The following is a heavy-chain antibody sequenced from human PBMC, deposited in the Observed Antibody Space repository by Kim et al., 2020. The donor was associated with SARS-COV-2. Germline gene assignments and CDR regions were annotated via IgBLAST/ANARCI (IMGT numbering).Heavy chain of an antibody. V-gene: IGHV3-30*04. CDR3: ARDMGQWLVVSPGFDY. CDR1: GFTFSSYA. D-gene: IGHD6-19*01. CDR2: ISYDGSNK. Sequence: RGSLRLSCAASGFTFSSYAMHWVRQAPGKGLEWVAVISYDGSNKYYADSVKGRFTISRDNSKNTLYLQMNSLRAEDTSVYYCARDMGQWLVVSPGFDYWGQGTLVTVSS. J-gene: IGHJ4*02.